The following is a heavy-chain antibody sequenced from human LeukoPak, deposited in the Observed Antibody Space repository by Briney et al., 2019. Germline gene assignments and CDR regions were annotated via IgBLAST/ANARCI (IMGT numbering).Heavy chain of an antibody. V-gene: IGHV4-59*11. Sequence: SETLSLTCTVSGGSISSHYWSWIRQPPGKGLEWIGYIYYSGSTNYNPSLKSRVTIPVDTSKNQFSLKLSSVTAADTAVYYCARVLQYYYDSSGYPDYFDYWGQGTLVTVSS. D-gene: IGHD3-22*01. CDR1: GGSISSHY. CDR3: ARVLQYYYDSSGYPDYFDY. CDR2: IYYSGST. J-gene: IGHJ4*02.